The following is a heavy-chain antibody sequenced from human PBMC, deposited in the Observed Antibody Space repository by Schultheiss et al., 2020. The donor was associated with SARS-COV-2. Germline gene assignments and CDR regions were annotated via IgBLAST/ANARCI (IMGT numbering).Heavy chain of an antibody. Sequence: SETLSLTCTVSGGSISSSSYYWGWIRQHPGKGLEWIGSIYHSGSTYYNPSLKSRVTISVDTSKNQFSLKLSSVTPEDTAVYYCARGPYQFFDYWGQGTLVTVSS. D-gene: IGHD2-2*01. V-gene: IGHV4-39*07. CDR3: ARGPYQFFDY. J-gene: IGHJ4*02. CDR2: IYHSGST. CDR1: GGSISSSSYY.